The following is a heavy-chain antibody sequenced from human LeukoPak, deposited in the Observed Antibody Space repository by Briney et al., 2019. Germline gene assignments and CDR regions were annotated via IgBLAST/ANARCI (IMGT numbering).Heavy chain of an antibody. J-gene: IGHJ4*02. CDR3: SRIDHDFFDY. CDR2: IRSKVYGGST. Sequence: GGSLRLSCTAFGFTFGDFAMRWVPQAPGRGRGWVSFIRSKVYGGSTEYAASVKGRFSISRENSKSIVYLQMDSRKSEDTAVYYCSRIDHDFFDYWGQGILVTVSS. V-gene: IGHV3-49*04. D-gene: IGHD3-3*01. CDR1: GFTFGDFA.